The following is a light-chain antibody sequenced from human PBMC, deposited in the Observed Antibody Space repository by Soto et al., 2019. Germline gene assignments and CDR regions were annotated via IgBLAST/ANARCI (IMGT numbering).Light chain of an antibody. CDR2: GAS. CDR3: QQYGSSLSWT. V-gene: IGKV3-20*01. Sequence: EIVLTQSPGTLSLSPGERATLSCRASQSVSSSYLAWYQQKPGQAPRLLIYGASSRATGIPDRFSGSGSGTDVXLTISXLXXEDXXVYYCQQYGSSLSWTFGQGTKVEIK. CDR1: QSVSSSY. J-gene: IGKJ1*01.